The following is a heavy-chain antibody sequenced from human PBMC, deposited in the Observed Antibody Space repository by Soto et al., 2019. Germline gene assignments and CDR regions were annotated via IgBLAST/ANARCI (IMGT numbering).Heavy chain of an antibody. CDR3: ARGEGYSGYDFNYFDY. CDR1: GGSFSGYY. D-gene: IGHD5-12*01. J-gene: IGHJ4*02. CDR2: INHSGST. V-gene: IGHV4-34*01. Sequence: PSETLSLTCAVYGGSFSGYYWSWIRQPPGKGLEWIGEINHSGSTNYNPSLKSRVNISVDTSKNQFSLKLSSVTAADTAVYYCARGEGYSGYDFNYFDYWGQGTLVTVSS.